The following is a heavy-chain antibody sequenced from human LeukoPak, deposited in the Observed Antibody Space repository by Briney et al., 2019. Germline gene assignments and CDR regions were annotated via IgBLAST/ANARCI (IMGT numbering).Heavy chain of an antibody. CDR2: IYYSGST. Sequence: SETLSLTCTVSGGSISSYYWSWIRQPPGKGLEWIGYIYYSGSTNYNPSLKSRVTISVDTSKNQFSLKLSSVTAADTAVYYCARTHRTPMATTTGGWFDPWGQGTLVTVSS. J-gene: IGHJ5*02. D-gene: IGHD5-24*01. V-gene: IGHV4-59*08. CDR3: ARTHRTPMATTTGGWFDP. CDR1: GGSISSYY.